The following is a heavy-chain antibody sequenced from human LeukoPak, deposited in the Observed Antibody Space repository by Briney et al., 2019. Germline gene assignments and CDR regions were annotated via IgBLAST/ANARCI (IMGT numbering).Heavy chain of an antibody. CDR1: GYTFTGYY. V-gene: IGHV1-2*02. D-gene: IGHD3-22*01. CDR3: ATQKYDSSGYYDY. J-gene: IGHJ4*02. Sequence: ASVKVSCKASGYTFTGYYMHWVRQAPGQGLEWMGWINPNSGGTNYAQKFQGRVTMTRDTSISTAYMELSRLISDDTAVYYCATQKYDSSGYYDYWGQGTLVTVSS. CDR2: INPNSGGT.